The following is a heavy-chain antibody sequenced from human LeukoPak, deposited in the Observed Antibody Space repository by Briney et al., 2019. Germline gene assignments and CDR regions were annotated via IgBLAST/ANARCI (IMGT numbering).Heavy chain of an antibody. CDR3: ARGHRGYDFWSGYSTCLDC. CDR1: GFTFTDYT. V-gene: IGHV3-21*01. J-gene: IGHJ4*02. CDR2: ISSSRTYI. D-gene: IGHD3-3*01. Sequence: GGSLRLSCAASGFTFTDYTMNWVRQGPGKGLEWVSSISSSRTYIYYADSVKGRFTISRDNAKNSLYLQMNSLRAEDTAVYFCARGHRGYDFWSGYSTCLDCWGQGTLVTVSS.